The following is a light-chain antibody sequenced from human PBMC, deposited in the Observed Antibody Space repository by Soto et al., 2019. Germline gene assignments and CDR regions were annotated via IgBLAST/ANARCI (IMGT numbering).Light chain of an antibody. Sequence: IHLTQSPSSLSASVGDIFTITCRASQSIDNWLAWYQQKPGKAPKLLIYDASTLESGVSSGFRGSGYGTEFTLTISSMRPDDFATYYCQHYDTFPYTFGQGTRLEI. V-gene: IGKV1-5*01. CDR3: QHYDTFPYT. CDR2: DAS. CDR1: QSIDNW. J-gene: IGKJ5*01.